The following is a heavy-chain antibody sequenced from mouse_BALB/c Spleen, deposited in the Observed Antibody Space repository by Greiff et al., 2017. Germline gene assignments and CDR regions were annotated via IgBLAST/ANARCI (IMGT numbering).Heavy chain of an antibody. J-gene: IGHJ4*01. Sequence: QVQLKQSGPGLVAPSQSLSITCTVSGFSLTSYDISWIRQPPGKGLEWLGVIWTGGGTNYNSAFMSRLSISKDNSKSQVFLKMNSLQTDDTAIYYCVRDGNYGDYAMDYWGQGTSVTVSS. CDR2: IWTGGGT. V-gene: IGHV2-9-2*01. CDR3: VRDGNYGDYAMDY. D-gene: IGHD2-1*01. CDR1: GFSLTSYD.